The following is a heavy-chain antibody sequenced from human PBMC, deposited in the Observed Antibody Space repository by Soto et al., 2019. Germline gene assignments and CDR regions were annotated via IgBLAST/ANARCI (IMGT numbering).Heavy chain of an antibody. D-gene: IGHD5-12*01. CDR3: VRVVAIPGYPDN. CDR2: IVPIVDTS. Sequence: QVQLVQSGAEVRQPASSVKVSCKTSGGTFSSYAISWVRQAPGQGLEWMGGIVPIVDTSTYAQKVQGRVTITADESTSPVYMELSSRRSDDTAVYYCVRVVAIPGYPDNWGQGTLVTVSS. CDR1: GGTFSSYA. V-gene: IGHV1-69*12. J-gene: IGHJ4*02.